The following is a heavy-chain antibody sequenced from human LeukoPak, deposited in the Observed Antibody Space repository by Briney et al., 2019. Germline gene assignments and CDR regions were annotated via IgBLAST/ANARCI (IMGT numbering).Heavy chain of an antibody. D-gene: IGHD3-10*01. J-gene: IGHJ3*02. Sequence: PGRSLRLSCATSGFTFNDYAMYWVRQAPGKGLEWVSGISWNSRSIAYADSVKGRFTISRDNAKNSLYLQMNSLRAEDMALYHCARDEKLLWFGEGGHAFDIWGQGTMVTVSS. CDR1: GFTFNDYA. CDR2: ISWNSRSI. CDR3: ARDEKLLWFGEGGHAFDI. V-gene: IGHV3-9*03.